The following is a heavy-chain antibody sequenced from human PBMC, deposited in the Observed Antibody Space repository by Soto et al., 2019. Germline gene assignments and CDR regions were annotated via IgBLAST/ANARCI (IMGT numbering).Heavy chain of an antibody. CDR2: ILHIGST. CDR1: GGSISTTNW. Sequence: VQLQESGPGLVKPSGTLSLTCTVSGGSISTTNWWSWVRQSPGKGLEWIGEILHIGSTNYNPSLTSRVTISIDKSTNQFSLRLSSVTAADTAVYYCASGFDSDGLYNGGHPWGQGTLVSVSS. CDR3: ASGFDSDGLYNGGHP. J-gene: IGHJ5*02. D-gene: IGHD3-22*01. V-gene: IGHV4-4*02.